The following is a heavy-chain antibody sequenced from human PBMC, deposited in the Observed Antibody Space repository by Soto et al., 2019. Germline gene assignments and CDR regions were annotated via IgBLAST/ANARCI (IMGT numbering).Heavy chain of an antibody. CDR3: AREGITMVRETRRAFDP. CDR1: RCTSTSYG. Sequence: ASEKVSCTASRCTSTSYGISWVRQAPGQGLEWMGWISAYNGNTNYAQKLQGRVTMTTDTSTSTAYMELRSLRSDDTAVYYCAREGITMVRETRRAFDPWGQGTLVTSPQ. J-gene: IGHJ5*02. D-gene: IGHD3-10*01. V-gene: IGHV1-18*01. CDR2: ISAYNGNT.